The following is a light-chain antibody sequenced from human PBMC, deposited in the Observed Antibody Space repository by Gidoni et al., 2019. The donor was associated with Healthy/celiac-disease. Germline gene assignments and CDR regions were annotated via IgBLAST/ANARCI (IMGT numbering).Light chain of an antibody. CDR1: SSNIGAGYD. Sequence: QSVLTQPPSVSGAPAQRVTISCTGRSSNIGAGYDVRWYQQLPGTDPQPLIYANRNRPSVVPDRFTGSKSGNSASLAITGLQAEDEADYYGQSYDSSLRCSVFDGGTKLTVL. V-gene: IGLV1-40*01. CDR3: QSYDSSLRCSV. J-gene: IGLJ3*02. CDR2: ANR.